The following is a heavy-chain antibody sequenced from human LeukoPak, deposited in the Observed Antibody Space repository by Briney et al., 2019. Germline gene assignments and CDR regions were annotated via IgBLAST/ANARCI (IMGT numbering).Heavy chain of an antibody. CDR1: GFIFSNSA. V-gene: IGHV3-23*01. J-gene: IGHJ4*02. CDR2: INGGGTGT. Sequence: PGGSLRLSCAASGFIFSNSAMSWVRQAPGKGLEWVSGINGGGTGTYYAYSVRGRVTISRDNSKNTLHLDMNSVRAEDTAIYYCAKARAIKFDFWGQGILVTVSS. CDR3: AKARAIKFDF.